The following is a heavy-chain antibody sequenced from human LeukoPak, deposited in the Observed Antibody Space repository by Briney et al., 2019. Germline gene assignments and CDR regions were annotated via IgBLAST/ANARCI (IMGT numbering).Heavy chain of an antibody. CDR1: GGSISSYY. D-gene: IGHD2-15*01. CDR3: ARDRGPDCSGGRCWDY. CDR2: IYYSGST. V-gene: IGHV4-59*01. J-gene: IGHJ4*02. Sequence: SETLSLTCTVSGGSISSYYWSWIRQPPGKGLEWIGYIYYSGSTNYNPSPKRRATMSEDTSKTQFSLKLSSVTAADTAVYYCARDRGPDCSGGRCWDYWGQGSLVTVSS.